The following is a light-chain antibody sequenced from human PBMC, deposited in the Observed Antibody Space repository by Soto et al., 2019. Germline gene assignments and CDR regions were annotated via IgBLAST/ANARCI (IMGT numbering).Light chain of an antibody. CDR1: QGVLYSSNNKNY. V-gene: IGKV4-1*01. CDR2: WAS. Sequence: DIVMTQSPDSLAMYLGERATINCKSSQGVLYSSNNKNYLAWYQQKPGQPPKLLIYWASTRESGVPDRFSGSGSGTDFPLTISSLQAEDVAVYYCQQYYSTPRTFGQGTKVEIK. CDR3: QQYYSTPRT. J-gene: IGKJ1*01.